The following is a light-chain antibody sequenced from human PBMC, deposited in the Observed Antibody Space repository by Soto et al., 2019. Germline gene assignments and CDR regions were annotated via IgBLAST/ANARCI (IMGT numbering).Light chain of an antibody. CDR1: QSVTRSF. CDR3: HQYGTSPQA. J-gene: IGKJ3*01. CDR2: GAS. V-gene: IGKV3-20*01. Sequence: EIGLTQSPGTLSLSPGERVTLSCMASQSVTRSFLAWYQQKPGQAPRLLIYGASSRATGIPDRFSGSGSGTDFTLTISRLEPEDFAVYYCHQYGTSPQAFGPGTKVDIK.